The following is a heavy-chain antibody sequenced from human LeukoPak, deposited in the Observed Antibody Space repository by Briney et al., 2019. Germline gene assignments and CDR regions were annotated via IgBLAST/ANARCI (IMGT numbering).Heavy chain of an antibody. D-gene: IGHD2-15*01. CDR3: ARLVVVVVAATPLLYYFDY. J-gene: IGHJ4*02. V-gene: IGHV1-18*01. CDR1: GYTFTSYG. Sequence: ASVKVSCKASGYTFTSYGISWVRQAPGQGLEWMGWISAYNGNTSYAQKLQGRVTMTTDTSTSTAYMELRSLRSDDTAVYYCARLVVVVVAATPLLYYFDYWGQGTLVTVPS. CDR2: ISAYNGNT.